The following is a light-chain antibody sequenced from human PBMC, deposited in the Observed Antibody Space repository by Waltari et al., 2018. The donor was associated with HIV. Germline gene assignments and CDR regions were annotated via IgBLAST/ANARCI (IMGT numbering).Light chain of an antibody. CDR1: SSNIGSNT. Sequence: QSVLTQSPPASGTPGQRVTISCSGSSSNIGSNTVNWYQQLPGTAPKLLIYSNNQRPSGVPDRFSGSKSGTSASLAISGLQSEDEADYYCAAWDDSLNGPVFGGGTKLTVL. CDR3: AAWDDSLNGPV. V-gene: IGLV1-44*01. J-gene: IGLJ2*01. CDR2: SNN.